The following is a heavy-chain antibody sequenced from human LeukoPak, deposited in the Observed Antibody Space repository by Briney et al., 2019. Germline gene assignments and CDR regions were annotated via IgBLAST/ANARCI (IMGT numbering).Heavy chain of an antibody. CDR3: ATPGGGPYYYMDV. CDR1: GFTVSSNY. CDR2: IYSGGST. D-gene: IGHD3-10*01. J-gene: IGHJ6*03. Sequence: GGSLRLSCAASGFTVSSNYMSWVRQAPGKGLEWVSVIYSGGSTYYADSVKGRFTISRDNSKNTLYLQMNSLRAEDTAVYYCATPGGGPYYYMDVWGKGTTVTVSS. V-gene: IGHV3-53*01.